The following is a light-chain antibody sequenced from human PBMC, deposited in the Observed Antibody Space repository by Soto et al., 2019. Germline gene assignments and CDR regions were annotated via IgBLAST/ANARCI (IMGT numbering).Light chain of an antibody. CDR1: ESIDSW. Sequence: DIQMTQSPSTLSASVGDRVTITCRASESIDSWLAWHQQKPGRAPKLLISKASSLESGVPSRFSGSGFGTEFTLTISSLQPDDFATYYCQQYNSYRPFGQGTKVEI. V-gene: IGKV1-5*03. CDR2: KAS. J-gene: IGKJ1*01. CDR3: QQYNSYRP.